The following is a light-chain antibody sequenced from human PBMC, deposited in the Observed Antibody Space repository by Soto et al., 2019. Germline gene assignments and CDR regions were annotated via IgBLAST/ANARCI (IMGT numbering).Light chain of an antibody. CDR3: QQYNDWTFT. V-gene: IGKV3-15*01. CDR2: GVS. Sequence: EIVMRQSPGTLSVSPWERATLSSRASQSVSAYLAWSQQKPGQAPRLLIYGVSTRATGIPARFSGSESGTEFTLTISSLQSEDFAAYYCQQYNDWTFTFGPGTKVDIK. CDR1: QSVSAY. J-gene: IGKJ3*01.